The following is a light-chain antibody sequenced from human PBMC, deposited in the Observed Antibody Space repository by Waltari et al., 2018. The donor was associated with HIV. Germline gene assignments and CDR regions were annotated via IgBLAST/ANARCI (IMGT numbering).Light chain of an antibody. J-gene: IGLJ1*01. CDR1: SSTIGAGFD. CDR3: QSYDSSLRGHV. CDR2: GNS. Sequence: QSVLTQPPSVSGAPGQRITLSCTGSSSTIGAGFDVHCYQQRPGTAPKVLIYGNSNRPSGVPDRFSGSKSGTSASLAITGLQADDEADYYCQSYDSSLRGHVFGTGTKVTVL. V-gene: IGLV1-40*01.